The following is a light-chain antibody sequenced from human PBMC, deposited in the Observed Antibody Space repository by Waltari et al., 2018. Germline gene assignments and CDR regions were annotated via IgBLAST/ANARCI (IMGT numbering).Light chain of an antibody. CDR1: QSISTY. V-gene: IGKV3-11*01. J-gene: IGKJ4*02. CDR2: DAS. CDR3: QQRNSWPRT. Sequence: EIVLTQSPVTLSLSPGERATLSCRASQSISTYLAWYQQKPGQAPRLLIYDASNRATDIPARFSGSGSGTDFTLTISSLESEDFAVYYCQQRNSWPRTFGRGTKVEIK.